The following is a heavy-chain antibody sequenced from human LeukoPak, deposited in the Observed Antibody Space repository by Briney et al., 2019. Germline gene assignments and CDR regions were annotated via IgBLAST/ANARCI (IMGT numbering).Heavy chain of an antibody. V-gene: IGHV3-30*04. D-gene: IGHD1-26*01. CDR2: ISYDGSNK. Sequence: GRSLRLSCAASGFTFSSYALHWVRQAPGKGLEWVAVISYDGSNKYYADSVKGRFTISRDNSMDTLFLQMNSLRAEDTAVYYCARDLGGSYSSENWFDPWGQGTLVTVSS. CDR1: GFTFSSYA. CDR3: ARDLGGSYSSENWFDP. J-gene: IGHJ5*02.